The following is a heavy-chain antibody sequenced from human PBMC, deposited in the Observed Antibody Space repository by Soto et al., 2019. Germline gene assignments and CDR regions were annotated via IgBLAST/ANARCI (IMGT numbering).Heavy chain of an antibody. CDR1: GGSISSYH. Sequence: QVQLQESGPGLVKPSKTLSLTCTVSGGSISSYHWTWIRQAPGKGLEWIGNIYYSGTTNYNPSLKSRVTISIDTCKKQFSLKLSSVTAADTAVYYCARHRGMGLFDYWGQGTLVTVSS. V-gene: IGHV4-59*08. D-gene: IGHD2-8*01. CDR3: ARHRGMGLFDY. J-gene: IGHJ4*02. CDR2: IYYSGTT.